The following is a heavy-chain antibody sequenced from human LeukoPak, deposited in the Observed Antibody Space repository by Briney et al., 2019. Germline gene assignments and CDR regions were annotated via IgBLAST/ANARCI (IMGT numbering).Heavy chain of an antibody. CDR2: TYYRSKWYN. CDR3: ARGCGTGIGGCSH. D-gene: IGHD6-19*01. J-gene: IGHJ4*02. Sequence: SQTLSLTCAISGDSVSSNSAVWNWIRQSPSRGLEWLGRTYYRSKWYNDYEVSVKSRITITPDTSKNQFSLQLNSATPEDTAVYYCARGCGTGIGGCSHWGQGTLVTVSS. CDR1: GDSVSSNSAV. V-gene: IGHV6-1*01.